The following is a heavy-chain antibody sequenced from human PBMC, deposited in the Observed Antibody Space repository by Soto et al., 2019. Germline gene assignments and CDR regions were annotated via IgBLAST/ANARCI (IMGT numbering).Heavy chain of an antibody. CDR1: GFTFSSYA. CDR2: ISSNGGST. CDR3: ARQWLDSYSFDY. J-gene: IGHJ4*02. D-gene: IGHD6-19*01. V-gene: IGHV3-64*01. Sequence: EVQLVESGGGLVQPGGSLRLSCAASGFTFSSYAMHWVRQAPGKGLEYVSAISSNGGSTYYANSVKGRFTISRDNSKNTLYLQMGSLRAEDMAVDSCARQWLDSYSFDYWGQGTLVTVSS.